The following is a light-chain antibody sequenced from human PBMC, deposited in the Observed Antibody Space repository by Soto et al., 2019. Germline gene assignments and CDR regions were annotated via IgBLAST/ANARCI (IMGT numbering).Light chain of an antibody. CDR2: DAS. CDR3: HQRRSWPRT. Sequence: EIVMTQSPATLSVSPGEGATLSCRASQSVRTKLAWYQQKPGQAPRLLIYDASNRATGIPARFSGSGSGTDFTLTISSLQPEDFAVYYCHQRRSWPRTFGQGTKVDIK. CDR1: QSVRTK. V-gene: IGKV3-11*01. J-gene: IGKJ1*01.